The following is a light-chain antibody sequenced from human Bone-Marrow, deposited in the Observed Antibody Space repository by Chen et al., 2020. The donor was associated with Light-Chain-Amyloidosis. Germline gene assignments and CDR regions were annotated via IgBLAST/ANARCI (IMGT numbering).Light chain of an antibody. CDR2: DDS. Sequence: SYVLTQPSSVSVAPGQTATIACGGNTIGSTSVHWYQQTPGQATLLVVYDDSDRPSGIPERLTGSNSGNTATLTISRVEAGDEADYYCQVWDRSSDRPVFGGGTKLTIL. CDR3: QVWDRSSDRPV. J-gene: IGLJ3*02. CDR1: TIGSTS. V-gene: IGLV3-21*02.